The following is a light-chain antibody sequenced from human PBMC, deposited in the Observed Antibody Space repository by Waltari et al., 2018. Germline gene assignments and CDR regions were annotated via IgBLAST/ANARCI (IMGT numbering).Light chain of an antibody. V-gene: IGKV1-39*01. CDR2: AAS. Sequence: DIQMTQSPSSLSASVGDRVTITCRASQNIGKYLNWYQHKPGKAPKLLIYAASSLLSGVPSRVSGSGSGTDFTFTISSLQPEDFATYYCQQSSSTPQSTFGQGTRLEIK. CDR3: QQSSSTPQST. J-gene: IGKJ5*01. CDR1: QNIGKY.